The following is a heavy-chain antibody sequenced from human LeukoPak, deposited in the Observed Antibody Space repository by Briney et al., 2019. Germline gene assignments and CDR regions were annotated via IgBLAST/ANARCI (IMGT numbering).Heavy chain of an antibody. Sequence: SETLSLTCAVYGGSFSGYYWSWIRQPPGKGLEWIGEINHSGSTNYNPSLKSRVTISVDTSKNQFSLKLSSVTAADTAVYYCARGGRTYYYDSSGYYSDFWGQGTLVTVSS. V-gene: IGHV4-34*01. CDR3: ARGGRTYYYDSSGYYSDF. CDR1: GGSFSGYY. CDR2: INHSGST. J-gene: IGHJ4*02. D-gene: IGHD3-22*01.